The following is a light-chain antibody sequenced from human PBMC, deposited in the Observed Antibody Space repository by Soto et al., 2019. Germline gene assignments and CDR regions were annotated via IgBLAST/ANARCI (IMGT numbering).Light chain of an antibody. Sequence: QSALTQPRSLSGSPGQSVTISCTGTSSDVGAYNYVSWYQQHPGKDPKLMIYDVSKRPSGVPDRFSGSKSGNTASLTISGLHAADAADYYCCYYEGSYTWVFGGGTNVTVL. CDR2: DVS. CDR3: CYYEGSYTWV. V-gene: IGLV2-11*01. CDR1: SSDVGAYNY. J-gene: IGLJ3*02.